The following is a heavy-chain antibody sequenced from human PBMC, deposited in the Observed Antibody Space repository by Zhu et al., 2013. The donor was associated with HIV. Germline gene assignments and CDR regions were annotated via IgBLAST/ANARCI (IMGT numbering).Heavy chain of an antibody. CDR1: GYTFNNFD. J-gene: IGHJ6*02. CDR3: AARGNDYGVYYYYGMDV. V-gene: IGHV1-8*02. CDR2: MNPNSGNT. D-gene: IGHD4-17*01. Sequence: QVQLVQSGTEVKKPGASVRVSCKASGYTFNNFDINWVRQATGQGLEWMGWMNPNSGNTGYAQKFQGRVTMTRNTSISTAYMELSSLRSEDTAVYYCAARGNDYGVYYYYGMDVWGQGTTVTVSS.